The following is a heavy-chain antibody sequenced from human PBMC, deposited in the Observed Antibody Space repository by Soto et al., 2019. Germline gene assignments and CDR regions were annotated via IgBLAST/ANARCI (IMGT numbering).Heavy chain of an antibody. CDR2: IVVGSGNT. CDR1: GFTFTSSA. CDR3: AAKSVAGTYYGMDV. V-gene: IGHV1-58*01. J-gene: IGHJ6*02. Sequence: SVKVSCKASGFTFTSSAVQWVRQARGQRLEWIGWIVVGSGNTNYAQKFQERVTITRDMSTSTAYMELSSLRSEDTAVYYCAAKSVAGTYYGMDVWGQGTTVTAP. D-gene: IGHD6-19*01.